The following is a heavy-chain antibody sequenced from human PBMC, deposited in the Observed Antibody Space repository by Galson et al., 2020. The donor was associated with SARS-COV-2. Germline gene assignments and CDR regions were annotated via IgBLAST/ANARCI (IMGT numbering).Heavy chain of an antibody. Sequence: SETLSLTCPVSGYSTTSAYYWGWIRQPPGKGLEWIGRINHSGSTYYNPPLTSRVTISVDTSKNQFSLKLSSVTAADTAVYYCARLVWLWFGDRYYFDYWGQGTLVTVSS. V-gene: IGHV4-38-2*01. J-gene: IGHJ4*02. CDR2: INHSGST. D-gene: IGHD3-10*01. CDR1: GYSTTSAYY. CDR3: ARLVWLWFGDRYYFDY.